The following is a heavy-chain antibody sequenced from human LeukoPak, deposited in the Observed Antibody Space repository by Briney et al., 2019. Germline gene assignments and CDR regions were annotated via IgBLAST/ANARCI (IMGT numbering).Heavy chain of an antibody. Sequence: SETLSLTCAVYGGSFSGYYWSWIRQPPGKGLEWIGEIDHSGSTNYNTSLKSRVTISVDTSKNQFSLKLSSVTAADTAVYYCARGLAARLDYWGQGTLVTVSS. CDR3: ARGLAARLDY. J-gene: IGHJ4*02. CDR1: GGSFSGYY. V-gene: IGHV4-34*01. D-gene: IGHD6-6*01. CDR2: IDHSGST.